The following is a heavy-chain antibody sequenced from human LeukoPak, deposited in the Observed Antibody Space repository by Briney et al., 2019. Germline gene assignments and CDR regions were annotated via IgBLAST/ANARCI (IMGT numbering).Heavy chain of an antibody. CDR3: ARDARLTVTPSNYYYYYGMDV. J-gene: IGHJ6*02. Sequence: SVKVSCKASGGTFSSYTIGWVRQAPGQGLEWMGRIIPIPGIANYAQKFQGRVTITADKSTSTAYMELSSLRSEDTAVYYCARDARLTVTPSNYYYYYGMDVWGQGTTVTVSS. CDR1: GGTFSSYT. V-gene: IGHV1-69*04. CDR2: IIPIPGIA. D-gene: IGHD4-17*01.